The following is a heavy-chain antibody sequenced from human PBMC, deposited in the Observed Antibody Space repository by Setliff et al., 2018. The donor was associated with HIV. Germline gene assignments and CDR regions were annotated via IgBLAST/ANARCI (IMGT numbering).Heavy chain of an antibody. V-gene: IGHV4-61*01. CDR1: GASIITDPHY. Sequence: SETLSLTCSVSGASIITDPHYWGWIRQSPGKGLEWIGYISPTGNTNYNPSLKSRVTISTDTSKNQFSLNLSSVTAADTAVYYCARWGDGYNSYDSWGQGTLVTVSS. CDR3: ARWGDGYNSYDS. J-gene: IGHJ4*02. CDR2: ISPTGNT. D-gene: IGHD2-21*01.